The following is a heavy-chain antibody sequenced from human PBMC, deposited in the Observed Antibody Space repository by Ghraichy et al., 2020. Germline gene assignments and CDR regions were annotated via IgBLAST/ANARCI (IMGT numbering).Heavy chain of an antibody. CDR2: IYYSGST. CDR3: ARGDGSGSYYPFDY. CDR1: GGSISSSSYY. Sequence: SETLSLTCTVSGGSISSSSYYWGWIRQPPGKGLEWIGSIYYSGSTYYNPSLKSRVTISVDTSKNQFSLKLSSVTAADTAVYYCARGDGSGSYYPFDYWGQGTLVTVSS. J-gene: IGHJ4*02. V-gene: IGHV4-39*07. D-gene: IGHD3-10*01.